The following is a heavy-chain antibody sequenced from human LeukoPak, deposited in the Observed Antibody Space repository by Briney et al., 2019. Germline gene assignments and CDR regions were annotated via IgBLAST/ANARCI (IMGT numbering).Heavy chain of an antibody. Sequence: GGSLRLSCAASGFTFSNSSMYWARQAPGKGLQWVIVMLYDGSIKYYGDTVKGRFTISRDNSKKTLYVQMNSLRAADTAVYYCARHGDDLYYFDYWGQGTLVTVSS. D-gene: IGHD3-16*01. V-gene: IGHV3-30-3*01. CDR1: GFTFSNSS. CDR3: ARHGDDLYYFDY. CDR2: MLYDGSIK. J-gene: IGHJ4*02.